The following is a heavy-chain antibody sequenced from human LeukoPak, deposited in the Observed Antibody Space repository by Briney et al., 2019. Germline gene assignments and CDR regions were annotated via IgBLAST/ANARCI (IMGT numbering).Heavy chain of an antibody. CDR1: GGSISSYY. D-gene: IGHD6-13*01. CDR3: ARGAVAGYSNAPLYY. J-gene: IGHJ4*02. Sequence: SETLSLTCTVSGGSISSYYWSWIRQPPGKGLEWIGYIYFSGSTNYNPSLKSRVTISVDTSKNQFSLRLTSVTAADTAVYYCARGAVAGYSNAPLYYWGPGTLVTVSS. V-gene: IGHV4-59*01. CDR2: IYFSGST.